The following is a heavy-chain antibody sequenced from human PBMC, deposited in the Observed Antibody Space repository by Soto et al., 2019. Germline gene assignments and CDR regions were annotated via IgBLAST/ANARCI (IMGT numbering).Heavy chain of an antibody. D-gene: IGHD2-2*01. Sequence: QVQLVESGGGVVQLGRSLRISCAASGFTFSTYAMHWVRQAPGKGLEWVAVISYDGSNKYYADSVKGRFTISRDNSKNTLYLQMNSLRAEDTAVYYCARERDVLLVPAAPYFDSWGQGTLVTVSS. J-gene: IGHJ4*02. CDR2: ISYDGSNK. V-gene: IGHV3-30-3*01. CDR1: GFTFSTYA. CDR3: ARERDVLLVPAAPYFDS.